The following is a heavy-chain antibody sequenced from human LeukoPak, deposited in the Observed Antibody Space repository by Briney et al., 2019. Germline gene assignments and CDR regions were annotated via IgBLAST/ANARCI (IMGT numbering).Heavy chain of an antibody. CDR3: ARVELAPYYYYMDV. J-gene: IGHJ6*03. Sequence: PGGSLRLSSAASGFSIRSYEMNWVRQAPGKGLEWVSYISSSGTTIYYADSVKGRFTISRDNAKNSLYLQMNSLRAEDTAVYYCARVELAPYYYYMDVWGKGTTVTVSS. CDR2: ISSSGTTI. CDR1: GFSIRSYE. D-gene: IGHD1-7*01. V-gene: IGHV3-48*03.